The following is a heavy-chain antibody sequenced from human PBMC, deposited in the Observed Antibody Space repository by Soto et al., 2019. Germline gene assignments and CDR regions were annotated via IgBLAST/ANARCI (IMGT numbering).Heavy chain of an antibody. CDR3: ARGQQNEGFDY. Sequence: QLQLQESGPGLVKPSETLSLTCTVSGGSISSSSYYWGWIRQPPGKGLEWIGSIYYSGSTYYNPSLKSRVTISVDTSKNQFSLKLSSVTAADTAVYYCARGQQNEGFDYWGQGTLVTVSS. CDR1: GGSISSSSYY. V-gene: IGHV4-39*01. D-gene: IGHD6-13*01. J-gene: IGHJ4*02. CDR2: IYYSGST.